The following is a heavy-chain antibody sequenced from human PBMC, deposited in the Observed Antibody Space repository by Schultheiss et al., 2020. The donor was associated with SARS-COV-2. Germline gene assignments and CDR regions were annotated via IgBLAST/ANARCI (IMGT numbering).Heavy chain of an antibody. Sequence: SETLSLTCAVSGYSISSGYYWGWIRQPPGKGLEWIGSIYHSGSTYYNPSLKSRVTISVDTSKNQFSLKLSSVTAADTAVYYCASAVGATDSGLVYFDYWGQGTLVTVSS. CDR3: ASAVGATDSGLVYFDY. CDR1: GYSISSGYY. D-gene: IGHD1-26*01. J-gene: IGHJ4*02. V-gene: IGHV4-38-2*01. CDR2: IYHSGST.